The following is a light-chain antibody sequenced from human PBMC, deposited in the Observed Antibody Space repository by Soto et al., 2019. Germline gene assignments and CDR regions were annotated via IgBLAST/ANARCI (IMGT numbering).Light chain of an antibody. J-gene: IGKJ4*01. CDR1: QSVSSSY. V-gene: IGKV3-20*01. Sequence: EIELTQSPGTPSLSPGERATLSCRASQSVSSSYLAWYQQKPGQAPRLLIYDASSRATGIPDRFSGSGSGTDFTLTISRLQPEDFAVYYCQQYASSPLTFGGGTKVELK. CDR2: DAS. CDR3: QQYASSPLT.